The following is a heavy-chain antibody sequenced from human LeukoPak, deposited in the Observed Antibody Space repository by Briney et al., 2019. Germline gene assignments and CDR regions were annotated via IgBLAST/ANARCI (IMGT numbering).Heavy chain of an antibody. V-gene: IGHV3-9*01. CDR1: GFTFDDYA. CDR2: ISWNSGSI. CDR3: AKDIVATPYAFDI. J-gene: IGHJ3*02. Sequence: GGSLRLSCAASGFTFDDYAMHWVRQAPGKGLEWVSGISWNSGSIGYADSVKGRFTISRDNAKNSLYLQMNSLRAEDTALYYCAKDIVATPYAFDIWGQGTMVTVSS. D-gene: IGHD5-12*01.